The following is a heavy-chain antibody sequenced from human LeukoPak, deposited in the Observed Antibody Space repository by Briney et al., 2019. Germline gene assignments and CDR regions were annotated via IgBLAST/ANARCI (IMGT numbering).Heavy chain of an antibody. Sequence: AETLSLTCTVSGGSISTTHFYWGWIRQPPGKGLDWIASIFSSGTTFYNPPLNSRATISVDTSKNQFSLKLRSVTAADTAVYYCARQAVRGSSKSGFDYWGQGMLVTVSS. CDR3: ARQAVRGSSKSGFDY. CDR2: IFSSGTT. CDR1: GGSISTTHFY. D-gene: IGHD3-10*01. V-gene: IGHV4-39*01. J-gene: IGHJ4*02.